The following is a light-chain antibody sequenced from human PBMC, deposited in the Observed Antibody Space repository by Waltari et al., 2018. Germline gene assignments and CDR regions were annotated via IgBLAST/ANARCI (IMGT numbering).Light chain of an antibody. CDR2: EVS. J-gene: IGLJ3*02. Sequence: QSALTQPASVSGSSGQSITISCTGTSSDVGSYTLVSWYQQHPGKAPKLMIYEVSKRPSGVSNRFSGAKSGNTASLTISGLQAEDEADYYCCSYAGTSTPWVFGGGTKLTVL. V-gene: IGLV2-23*02. CDR1: SSDVGSYTL. CDR3: CSYAGTSTPWV.